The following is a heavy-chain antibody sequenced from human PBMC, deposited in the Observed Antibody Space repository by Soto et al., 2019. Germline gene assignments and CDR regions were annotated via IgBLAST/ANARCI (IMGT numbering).Heavy chain of an antibody. CDR2: ISYSGST. J-gene: IGHJ5*02. V-gene: IGHV4-31*03. Sequence: QVQLQEPGPGLVKPSQTLSLTCTVSGGSISSGGYYWTWIRQHPGKGLEWLGYISYSGSTYYNPSINSRVTTSVDTSNNQFSLKLSSVTASHTAAYYCARSVFPWGQGTLVTVSS. CDR3: ARSVFP. CDR1: GGSISSGGYY.